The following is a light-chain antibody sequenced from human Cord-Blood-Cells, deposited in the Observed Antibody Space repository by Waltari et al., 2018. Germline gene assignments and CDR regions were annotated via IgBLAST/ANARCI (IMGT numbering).Light chain of an antibody. CDR3: SSYAGSNNLV. CDR2: EVS. J-gene: IGLJ2*01. V-gene: IGLV2-8*01. Sequence: QSALTQPPSASASPGQSVTISCTGTSSDVGGYNSVSWYQQHPGKAPKLMIYEVSKRPSGVPDRFSGSKSGNTASLTVSGLQAEDEADYYCSSYAGSNNLVFGGGTKLTVL. CDR1: SSDVGGYNS.